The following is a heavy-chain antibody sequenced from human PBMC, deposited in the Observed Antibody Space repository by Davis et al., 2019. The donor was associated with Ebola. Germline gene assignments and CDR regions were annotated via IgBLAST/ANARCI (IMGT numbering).Heavy chain of an antibody. CDR2: IRSKANSYAT. CDR1: GSTFSASA. V-gene: IGHV3-73*01. Sequence: SLQISCAASGSTFSASAMHWVRPASGKGLECVGRIRSKANSYATAYAASVKGRFTNPRDDSKNTAYLQMNSLKTEDTAVYYCTMTVVVPADKESGDYWGQGTLVTVSS. D-gene: IGHD2-2*01. J-gene: IGHJ4*02. CDR3: TMTVVVPADKESGDY.